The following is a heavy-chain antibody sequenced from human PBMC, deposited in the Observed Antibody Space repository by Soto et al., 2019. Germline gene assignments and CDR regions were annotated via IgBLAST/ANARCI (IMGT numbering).Heavy chain of an antibody. CDR2: ISAYNGNT. Sequence: ASVKVSCKASGCTFTSYGISWVRQAPGRGLEWMGWISAYNGNTNYAQKHQGRVTMTTDTSTSTAYMELRSLRSDDTAVYYCARAHYGDSTQFDYWGQGTLVTVS. J-gene: IGHJ4*02. D-gene: IGHD4-17*01. V-gene: IGHV1-18*01. CDR3: ARAHYGDSTQFDY. CDR1: GCTFTSYG.